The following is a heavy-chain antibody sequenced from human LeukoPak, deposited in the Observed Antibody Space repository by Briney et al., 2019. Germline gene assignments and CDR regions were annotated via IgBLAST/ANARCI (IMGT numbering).Heavy chain of an antibody. CDR1: GGSFSGYY. V-gene: IGHV4-34*01. J-gene: IGHJ5*02. D-gene: IGHD6-13*01. CDR2: INHSGSN. Sequence: PSETLSLTCAVYGGSFSGYYWSWLRPPPGKGLEWIGEINHSGSNNYNPSLKSRVTISVDSSKNQFSLRLSSGAAADTAVYYCARASIAAAGPWGQGTLVTVSS. CDR3: ARASIAAAGP.